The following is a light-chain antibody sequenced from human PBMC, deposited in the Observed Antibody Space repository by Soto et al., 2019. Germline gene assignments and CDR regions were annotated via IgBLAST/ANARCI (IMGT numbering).Light chain of an antibody. J-gene: IGKJ4*01. Sequence: EIVLTQSPATLSLSLGERATLSCRASQSVSSYLAWFQQKPGQAPRLLIYDTSNRATGIPARFSGSGSETDFTLTISTLEPEDCAVYHCQQRSNCRLTFGGGHNV. CDR2: DTS. CDR1: QSVSSY. V-gene: IGKV3-11*01. CDR3: QQRSNCRLT.